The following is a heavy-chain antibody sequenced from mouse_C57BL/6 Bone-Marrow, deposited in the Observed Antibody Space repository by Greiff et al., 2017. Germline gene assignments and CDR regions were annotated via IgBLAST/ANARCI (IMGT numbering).Heavy chain of an antibody. CDR2: IFPGSGST. Sequence: QVQLQQSGPELVKPGASVKISCKASGYTFTDYYINWVKQRPGQGLAWIGWIFPGSGSTYYNEKFKGKATLTVDKSSSTAYMLLSSLTSEDSAVYFCARWGLLLRSFYAMDYWGQGTSVTVSS. CDR3: ARWGLLLRSFYAMDY. D-gene: IGHD1-1*01. V-gene: IGHV1-75*01. J-gene: IGHJ4*01. CDR1: GYTFTDYY.